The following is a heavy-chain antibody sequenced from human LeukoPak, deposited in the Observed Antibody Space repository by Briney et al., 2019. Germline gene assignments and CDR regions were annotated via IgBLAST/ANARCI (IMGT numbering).Heavy chain of an antibody. CDR2: IYYSGST. Sequence: SQTLSLTCTVSGGSISSGDYYWSWIRQHPGKGLEWIGYIYYSGSTYYNPSLKSRVTISVDTSKNQFSLKLSSVTAADTAVYYCARDRRVGATTYYFDYWGQGTLVTVSS. D-gene: IGHD1-26*01. J-gene: IGHJ4*02. CDR3: ARDRRVGATTYYFDY. V-gene: IGHV4-31*03. CDR1: GGSISSGDYY.